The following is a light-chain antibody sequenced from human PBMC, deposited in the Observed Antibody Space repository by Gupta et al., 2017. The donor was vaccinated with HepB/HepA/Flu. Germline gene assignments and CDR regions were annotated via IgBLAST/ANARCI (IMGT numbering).Light chain of an antibody. CDR2: QDS. J-gene: IGLJ2*01. CDR1: QLGDKY. V-gene: IGLV3-1*01. Sequence: SYELTQPPSVSVSPGQTASITCSGDQLGDKYACWYQPKPGQSPVLFIYQDSKRPSGIPECVSGSDSGTTVTMNSSGTQAVDESYYSCREWGRRTYVFGGGTKLSVL. CDR3: REWGRRTYV.